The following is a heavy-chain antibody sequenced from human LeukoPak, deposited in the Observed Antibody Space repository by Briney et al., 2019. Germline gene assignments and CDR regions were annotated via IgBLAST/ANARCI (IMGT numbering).Heavy chain of an antibody. CDR3: ASSVGATILPFDY. V-gene: IGHV4-39*01. J-gene: IGHJ4*02. CDR1: GGSICSSSYY. Sequence: SETLSLTCTVSGGSICSSSYYWGWIRQPPGKGLEWIGSIYYSGSTYYNPSLKSRVTISVDTSKNQFSLKLSSVTAADTAVYYCASSVGATILPFDYWGQGTLVTVSS. D-gene: IGHD1-26*01. CDR2: IYYSGST.